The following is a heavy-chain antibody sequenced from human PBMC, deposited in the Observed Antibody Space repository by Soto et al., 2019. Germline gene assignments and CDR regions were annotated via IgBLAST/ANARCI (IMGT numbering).Heavy chain of an antibody. Sequence: SVKVSCKASGGTFSSYAISWVRQAPGQGLEWMGGIIPIFGTANYAQKFQGRVTITADESTSTAYMELSSLRSEDTAAYYCASRNYYDSSGYGDYWGQGTLVTAPQ. J-gene: IGHJ4*02. CDR2: IIPIFGTA. CDR3: ASRNYYDSSGYGDY. V-gene: IGHV1-69*13. CDR1: GGTFSSYA. D-gene: IGHD3-22*01.